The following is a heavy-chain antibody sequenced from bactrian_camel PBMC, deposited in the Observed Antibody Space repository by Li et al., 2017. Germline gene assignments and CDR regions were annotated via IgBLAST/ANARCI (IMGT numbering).Heavy chain of an antibody. D-gene: IGHD3*01. J-gene: IGHJ4*01. CDR1: EYTVCG. V-gene: IGHV3S35*01. CDR3: AADLVPSGGFCYDTSQLHFFNY. CDR2: ISGGGTT. Sequence: DVQLVESGGGSVQAGGSLRLSCIASEYTVCGGWVRQAPGKGLEWVSCISGGGTTWYADSLKDRFTISRDTAKSTSYLQMNSLRPEDTAMYYCAADLVPSGGFCYDTSQLHFFNYRGRGTQVTVS.